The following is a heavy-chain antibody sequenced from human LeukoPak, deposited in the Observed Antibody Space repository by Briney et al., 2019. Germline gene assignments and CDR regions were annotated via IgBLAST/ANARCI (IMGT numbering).Heavy chain of an antibody. CDR1: GFTFSSYS. Sequence: GGSLRLSCAASGFTFSSYSMNWVRQAPGKGLEWVLSISSSSSYIYYASSVKGRFTISRDNAKISLYLQMNSLRVEDKAVYYCARPPSSGYFSEHDAFDIWGQGTMVTVSS. CDR2: ISSSSSYI. CDR3: ARPPSSGYFSEHDAFDI. V-gene: IGHV3-21*03. D-gene: IGHD3-22*01. J-gene: IGHJ3*02.